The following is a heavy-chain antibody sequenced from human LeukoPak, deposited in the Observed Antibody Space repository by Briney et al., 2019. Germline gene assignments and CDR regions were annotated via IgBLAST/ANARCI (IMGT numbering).Heavy chain of an antibody. V-gene: IGHV3-66*01. D-gene: IGHD2/OR15-2a*01. Sequence: GGSLRLSCAASGFTVSSNYMSWVRQAPGKGLEWVSVIYSGGSTYYADSVKGRFTISRGNSKNTLYLQMNSLRAEDTAVYYCARESTTSRYYYYYGMDVWGQGTTVTVSS. J-gene: IGHJ6*02. CDR3: ARESTTSRYYYYYGMDV. CDR2: IYSGGST. CDR1: GFTVSSNY.